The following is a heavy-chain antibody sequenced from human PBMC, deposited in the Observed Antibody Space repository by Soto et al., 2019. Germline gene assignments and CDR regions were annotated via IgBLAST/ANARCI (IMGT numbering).Heavy chain of an antibody. J-gene: IGHJ4*02. Sequence: QVQLVESGGGVVQPGRSLRLSCAASGFTFSSYGMHWVRQAPGKGLEWVAVISYDGSNKYYADSVKGRFTIYRDNSKNTLYLQMNSLRAEDTAVYYCAKGYIGTDYGGNFIDYWGQGTLVTVSS. V-gene: IGHV3-30*18. CDR3: AKGYIGTDYGGNFIDY. CDR1: GFTFSSYG. CDR2: ISYDGSNK. D-gene: IGHD4-17*01.